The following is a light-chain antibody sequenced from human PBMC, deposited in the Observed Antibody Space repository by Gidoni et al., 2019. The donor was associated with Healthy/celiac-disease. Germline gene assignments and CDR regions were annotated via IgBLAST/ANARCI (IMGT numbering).Light chain of an antibody. V-gene: IGLV3-25*03. CDR3: QSADSSGTYPV. J-gene: IGLJ2*01. Sequence: SYELTQPPSVSVPPGQTARLTCSGDALPKQYAYWYQQKPGQAPVLVIYKDSERPSGIPERFSGSSSGTTVTLTISGVQAEDEADYYCQSADSSGTYPVFGGGTKLTVL. CDR1: ALPKQY. CDR2: KDS.